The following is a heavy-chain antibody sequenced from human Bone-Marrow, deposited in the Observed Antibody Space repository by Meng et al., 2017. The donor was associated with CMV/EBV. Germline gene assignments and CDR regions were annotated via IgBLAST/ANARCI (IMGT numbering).Heavy chain of an antibody. J-gene: IGHJ6*02. CDR2: IRYDGKNK. CDR3: ARGGSSNPYYYYGMDV. V-gene: IGHV3-30*02. Sequence: GESLKISCAASGFTFSSYGTHWVRQAPGKGLEWVAFIRYDGKNKYYADSVKGRFTISRDNAKNTLYLQMNSLRAEDTAVYYCARGGSSNPYYYYGMDVWGQGTTVTVSS. CDR1: GFTFSSYG. D-gene: IGHD2-2*01.